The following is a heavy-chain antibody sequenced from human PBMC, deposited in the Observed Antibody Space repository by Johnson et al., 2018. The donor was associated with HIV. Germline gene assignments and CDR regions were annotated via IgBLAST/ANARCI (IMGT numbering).Heavy chain of an antibody. Sequence: MLLVESGGGLIQPGGSLRLSCAASGFTVSSNYMSWVRQAPGKGLEWVSVIYSGGSTYYADSVKGRFTISRDNSKNTLYLQMNSLRPEDTAVYYCARSSGYYGTDAFDIWGQGTMVTVSS. CDR3: ARSSGYYGTDAFDI. J-gene: IGHJ3*02. CDR2: IYSGGST. CDR1: GFTVSSNY. V-gene: IGHV3-66*03. D-gene: IGHD3-22*01.